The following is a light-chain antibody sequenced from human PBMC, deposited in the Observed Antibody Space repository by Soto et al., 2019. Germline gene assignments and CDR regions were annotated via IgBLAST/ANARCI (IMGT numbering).Light chain of an antibody. V-gene: IGKV2-28*01. CDR2: LGS. CDR3: MQGGYWPWT. J-gene: IGKJ1*01. CDR1: QSLLHSNGYNY. Sequence: DIVMTQSPLSLPVTPGEPASISCRSSQSLLHSNGYNYLDWYLQKPGQSPQLLIYLGSNRASGVPDRFSGSGSGTDFTLKISRVEADDVGVYYCMQGGYWPWTFGQGTKVDIK.